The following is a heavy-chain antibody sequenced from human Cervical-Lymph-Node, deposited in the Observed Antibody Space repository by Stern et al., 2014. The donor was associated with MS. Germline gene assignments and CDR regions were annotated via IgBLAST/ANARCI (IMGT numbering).Heavy chain of an antibody. CDR1: GFTFDDHG. D-gene: IGHD3-3*01. J-gene: IGHJ6*02. CDR3: VKDPSDFWSGYSRMDV. Sequence: EVQLVQSGGGLVQPGRSLRLSCAASGFTFDDHGMHWVRQAPGKGLEWVSGISWNSGSIGYAESVKGRFTISRDNAKNSLYLQMNSLRAEDTALYYCVKDPSDFWSGYSRMDVWGQGTTVTVSS. CDR2: ISWNSGSI. V-gene: IGHV3-9*01.